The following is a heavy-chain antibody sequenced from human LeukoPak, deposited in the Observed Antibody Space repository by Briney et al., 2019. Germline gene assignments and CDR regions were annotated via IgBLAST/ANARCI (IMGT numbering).Heavy chain of an antibody. V-gene: IGHV3-30*18. CDR2: ISYDGSNK. CDR3: AKDLRIAVTWFDY. D-gene: IGHD6-19*01. J-gene: IGHJ4*02. CDR1: GFTFSSYG. Sequence: PGRSLRLSCAASGFTFSSYGMHWVRQAPGKGLEWVAVISYDGSNKYYGNSVKGRFTISRDNSKNTLYLQMNSLRAEDTAVYYCAKDLRIAVTWFDYWGQGTLATVSS.